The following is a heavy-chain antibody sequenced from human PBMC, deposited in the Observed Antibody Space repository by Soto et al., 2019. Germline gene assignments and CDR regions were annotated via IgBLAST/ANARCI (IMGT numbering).Heavy chain of an antibody. Sequence: GGLLRLCCGAAGVNFGSYGMHWVRQAPGKGLEWVAVISYDGSSKYYADSVKGRLTISRDNSKNTLYLQMNSLRAADTAVYYCAKVSGTPQYFDYWGQGTLVTVSS. CDR1: GVNFGSYG. CDR2: ISYDGSSK. CDR3: AKVSGTPQYFDY. D-gene: IGHD4-4*01. J-gene: IGHJ4*02. V-gene: IGHV3-30*18.